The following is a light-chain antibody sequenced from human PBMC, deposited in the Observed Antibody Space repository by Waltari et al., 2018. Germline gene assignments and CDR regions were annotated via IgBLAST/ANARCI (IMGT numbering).Light chain of an antibody. V-gene: IGLV1-44*01. CDR1: SSNIGNNL. CDR2: RSD. Sequence: QSVLTQPPSASGTPGQRVTISCSGSSSNIGNNLVNWYQQVPGKVPKLVIYRSDRRPSGVPDRFSGSKSGTSASLAINGLQSEDEADYYCAAWDDSMHGHWVFGGGTKVTVL. J-gene: IGLJ3*02. CDR3: AAWDDSMHGHWV.